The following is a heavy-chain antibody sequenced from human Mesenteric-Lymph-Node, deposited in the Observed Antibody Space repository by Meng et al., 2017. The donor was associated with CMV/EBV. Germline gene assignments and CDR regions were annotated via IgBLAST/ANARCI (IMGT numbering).Heavy chain of an antibody. D-gene: IGHD6-13*01. CDR3: ARTPGIATPTAWWLDP. V-gene: IGHV1-2*06. CDR2: VNPTSGDT. J-gene: IGHJ5*02. CDR1: YTFTDYY. Sequence: YTFTDYYIHWVRQAPRQGLEWMGRVNPTSGDTNYAQKFQGRVTMTRDTSLSTAYMEVSSLKSDDTAVYYCARTPGIATPTAWWLDPWGQGTLVTVSS.